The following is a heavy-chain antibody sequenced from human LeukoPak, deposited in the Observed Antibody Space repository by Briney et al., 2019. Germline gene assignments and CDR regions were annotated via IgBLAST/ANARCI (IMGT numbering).Heavy chain of an antibody. V-gene: IGHV3-53*01. Sequence: GGSLRLSCAASGFTVSNNYMAWVRQPPGKGLEWVSLIYSGGSIYYADSVKGRFTISRDNSKNTLYLQMNSLKAEDTAVYYCARKPDYWGQGTLVTVSS. CDR3: ARKPDY. CDR2: IYSGGSI. J-gene: IGHJ4*02. CDR1: GFTVSNNY.